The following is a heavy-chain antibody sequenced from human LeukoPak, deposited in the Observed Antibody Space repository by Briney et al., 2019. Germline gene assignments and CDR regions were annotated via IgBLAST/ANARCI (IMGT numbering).Heavy chain of an antibody. CDR3: VRDSSWSFDY. J-gene: IGHJ4*02. D-gene: IGHD2-15*01. Sequence: GGSLRLSCAASGFVFSSHSMDWVRQSPGKGLEWVSYITSTDSSTLFADSVKGRFTISRDNAKNSLYLQMNSLRDEDTAVYYCVRDSSWSFDYWGQGTLVTVSS. CDR1: GFVFSSHS. CDR2: ITSTDSST. V-gene: IGHV3-48*02.